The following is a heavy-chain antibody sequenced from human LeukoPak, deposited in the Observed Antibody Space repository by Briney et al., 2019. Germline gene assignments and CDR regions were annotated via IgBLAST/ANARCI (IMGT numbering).Heavy chain of an antibody. CDR2: ISSSGSTI. Sequence: GGSLRLSCAASGFTFSSYEMNWVRQAPGKGLEWVSYISSSGSTIYYADSVKGRFTISRDNAKNSLYLQMSSLRSEDTAVYYCARGKGAWIQLWLPDYYYYMDVWGKGTTVTVSS. V-gene: IGHV3-48*03. J-gene: IGHJ6*03. D-gene: IGHD5-18*01. CDR3: ARGKGAWIQLWLPDYYYYMDV. CDR1: GFTFSSYE.